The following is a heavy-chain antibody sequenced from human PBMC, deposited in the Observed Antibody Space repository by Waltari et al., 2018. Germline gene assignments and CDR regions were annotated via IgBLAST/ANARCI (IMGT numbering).Heavy chain of an antibody. V-gene: IGHV3-48*03. Sequence: EVQVMESGGGLVQPGGSLRLSCEASGFSFSSYGMNWVRQAPGKGVEWVSYISNSGSLRFYAASVRGRFTISRDNAKNSLYLQMNSMRAEDTAVYYCVRGRSGSYFRYFDYWGQGALVTVSS. D-gene: IGHD3-10*01. CDR1: GFSFSSYG. J-gene: IGHJ4*02. CDR3: VRGRSGSYFRYFDY. CDR2: ISNSGSLR.